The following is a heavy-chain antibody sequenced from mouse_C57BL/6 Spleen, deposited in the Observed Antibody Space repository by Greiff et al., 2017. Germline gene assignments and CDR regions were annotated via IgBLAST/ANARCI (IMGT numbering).Heavy chain of an antibody. Sequence: VQLQQSGPELVKPGASVKISCKASGYTFTDYYMNWVKQSHGKSLEWIGDINPNNGGTSYNQKFKGKATLTVDKSSSTAYMELRSLTSEDSAVYYCARRIYYDYDKDYCDYWGQGTTLTVSS. J-gene: IGHJ2*01. CDR3: ARRIYYDYDKDYCDY. V-gene: IGHV1-26*01. D-gene: IGHD2-4*01. CDR1: GYTFTDYY. CDR2: INPNNGGT.